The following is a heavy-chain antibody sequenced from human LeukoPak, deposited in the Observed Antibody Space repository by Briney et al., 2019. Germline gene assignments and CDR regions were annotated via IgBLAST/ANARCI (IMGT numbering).Heavy chain of an antibody. CDR3: AKDRDFDWLLFDY. D-gene: IGHD3-9*01. V-gene: IGHV1-2*02. CDR2: INPNSGGT. J-gene: IGHJ4*02. Sequence: ASVKVSCKASGYTFTGYYMHWVRHAPGQGLEWMGWINPNSGGTNYAQKFQGRVTMTRDTSISTAYMELSRLRSDDTAVYYCAKDRDFDWLLFDYWGQGTLVTVSS. CDR1: GYTFTGYY.